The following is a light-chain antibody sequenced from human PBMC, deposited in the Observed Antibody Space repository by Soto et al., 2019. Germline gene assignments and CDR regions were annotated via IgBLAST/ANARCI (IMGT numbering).Light chain of an antibody. J-gene: IGKJ1*01. CDR2: DAS. CDR3: QQYGSSPQT. V-gene: IGKV3-20*01. CDR1: QSVSSGY. Sequence: EIVLTQSPGTLSLSPGERATLSCRASQSVSSGYLAWYQQKPGQPHSILIYDASSRATGITDNFSGSVSGTDFTLTNSRLEPEDFAVYYCQQYGSSPQTFGQGTKVEIK.